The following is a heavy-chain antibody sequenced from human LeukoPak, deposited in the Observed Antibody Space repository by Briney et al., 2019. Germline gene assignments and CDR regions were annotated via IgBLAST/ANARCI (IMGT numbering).Heavy chain of an antibody. CDR1: GFAFDNFA. CDR3: VKEIFRNGFHGLDV. D-gene: IGHD5-24*01. V-gene: IGHV3-23*01. CDR2: IGDKNSRT. Sequence: GGSLRLSCIGSGFAFDNFAFGWVRQALGRGLAWVSGIGDKNSRTYYADSVRGRFTISRDNSRNILYLQMNSLRAEDTAVYYCVKEIFRNGFHGLDVWGQGTTVTVSS. J-gene: IGHJ6*02.